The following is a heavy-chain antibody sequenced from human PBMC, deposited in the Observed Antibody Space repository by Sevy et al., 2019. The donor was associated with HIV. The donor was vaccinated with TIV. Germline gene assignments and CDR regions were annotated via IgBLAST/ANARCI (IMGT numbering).Heavy chain of an antibody. CDR2: IYGNNST. CDR1: GFNISSNY. Sequence: GGSLRLSCASSGFNISSNYLSWVRQAPGKGLEWVSVIYGNNSTYYADFVKGRFTISRDNSKNTLYLQMNSLRVEDTAIYYCARGGQWLSFNYWGQGTLVTVSS. V-gene: IGHV3-53*01. J-gene: IGHJ4*02. D-gene: IGHD6-19*01. CDR3: ARGGQWLSFNY.